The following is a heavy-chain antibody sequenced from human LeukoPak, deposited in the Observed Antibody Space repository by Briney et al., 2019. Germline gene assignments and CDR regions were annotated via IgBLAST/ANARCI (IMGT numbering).Heavy chain of an antibody. Sequence: SVKVSCKASGYTFTSYDINWVRQATGQGLEWMGRTTPILGIANYAQEFKGRVTMTADKSTSTAYMELSSLRSEDTAVYFCAREYGDSLAFDYWGQGTRVTVSS. D-gene: IGHD4-17*01. V-gene: IGHV1-69*04. CDR1: GYTFTSYD. CDR3: AREYGDSLAFDY. CDR2: TTPILGIA. J-gene: IGHJ4*02.